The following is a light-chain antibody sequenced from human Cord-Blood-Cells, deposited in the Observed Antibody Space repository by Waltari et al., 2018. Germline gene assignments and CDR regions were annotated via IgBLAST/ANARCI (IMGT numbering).Light chain of an antibody. Sequence: IVLTQSPATLSLSPGERATHPCRASQSVSSYLARYQQKPGRAPRLLIYDASNRATGIPARFSGSGSGTDFTLTISSLEPEDFAVYYCQQRSNWPPITFGQGTRLEIK. CDR3: QQRSNWPPIT. J-gene: IGKJ5*01. V-gene: IGKV3-11*01. CDR2: DAS. CDR1: QSVSSY.